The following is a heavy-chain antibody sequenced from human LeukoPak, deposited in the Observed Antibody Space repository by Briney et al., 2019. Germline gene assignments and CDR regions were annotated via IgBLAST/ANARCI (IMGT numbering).Heavy chain of an antibody. V-gene: IGHV3-15*01. CDR3: TTDYRGSLRF. CDR2: VKGKTDGGTT. J-gene: IGHJ4*02. CDR1: GLTFSDAW. Sequence: GGSLRLSCAASGLTFSDAWMNWVRQAPGKGLEWVGRVKGKTDGGTTAYGALVKDRFTISRDDSKNTLYLQMNSLKTEDTGVYSCTTDYRGSLRFWGQGTLVTVSS. D-gene: IGHD1-26*01.